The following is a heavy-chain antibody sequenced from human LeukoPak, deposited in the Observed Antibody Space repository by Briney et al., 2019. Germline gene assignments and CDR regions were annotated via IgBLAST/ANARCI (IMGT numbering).Heavy chain of an antibody. V-gene: IGHV3-53*01. D-gene: IGHD3-10*01. CDR2: IYSGGST. CDR1: GFTVSSNY. Sequence: GGSLSLSCAASGFTVSSNYMSWVRQAPGKGLEWVSVIYSGGSTYYADSVKGRFTISRDNSKNTLYLQMNSLRAEDTAVYYCARAHYYGSGSTRAFDIWGQGTMVTVSS. CDR3: ARAHYYGSGSTRAFDI. J-gene: IGHJ3*02.